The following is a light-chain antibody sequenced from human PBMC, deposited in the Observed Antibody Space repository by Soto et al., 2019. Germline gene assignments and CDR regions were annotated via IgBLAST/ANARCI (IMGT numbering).Light chain of an antibody. CDR2: GAS. Sequence: EIFQTQSPGTLSLSPRERVTLSCRASQSVGRDLAWYQQKPGQAPRLLIYGASTRATGIPARFSGSGSGTDFTLTISSLEPEDFAVYYCQQRSNWPTFGQGTRLE. J-gene: IGKJ5*01. CDR3: QQRSNWPT. CDR1: QSVGRD. V-gene: IGKV3-11*01.